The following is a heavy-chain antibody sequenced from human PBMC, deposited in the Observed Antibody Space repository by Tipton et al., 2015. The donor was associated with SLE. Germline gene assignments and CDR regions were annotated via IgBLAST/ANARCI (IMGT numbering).Heavy chain of an antibody. CDR2: ISSSSYI. CDR1: GFTFSRYS. V-gene: IGHV3-21*01. J-gene: IGHJ4*02. CDR3: ARGGFYPGSGNQYYFDF. Sequence: SLRLSCAASGFTFSRYSMNWVRQAPGKGLEWVSCISSSSYIYYADSVKGRFTISRDNAKNSLYLQMNSLRAEDTAVYYCARGGFYPGSGNQYYFDFWGRGTLVTVSS. D-gene: IGHD3-10*01.